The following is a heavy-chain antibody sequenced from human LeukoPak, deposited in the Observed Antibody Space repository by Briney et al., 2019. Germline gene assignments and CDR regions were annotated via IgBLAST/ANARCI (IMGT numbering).Heavy chain of an antibody. V-gene: IGHV3-53*01. J-gene: IGHJ4*02. CDR2: IYSGGST. D-gene: IGHD3-10*02. Sequence: GGSLRLSCAASGFTVSSNYMSWVRQAPGKGLEWVSVIYSGGSTYYADSVKGRFTISRDNSKNTLYLQMNSLRAEDTAVYYCARGPITTFYYFDYWGQGTLVTVSS. CDR1: GFTVSSNY. CDR3: ARGPITTFYYFDY.